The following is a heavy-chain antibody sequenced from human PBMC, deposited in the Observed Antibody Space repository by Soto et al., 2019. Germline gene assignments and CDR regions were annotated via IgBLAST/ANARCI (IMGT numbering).Heavy chain of an antibody. J-gene: IGHJ6*03. Sequence: EVPLVESGGDLVQPGRSLRLSCAASGFTFDDYAMHWVRQAPGKGLEWVSGISWNSGNIGYADSVKGRFTISRDNANNSLYLQMSRLGAEDTALYYCVKDMSPGEVSRSDYMDVWGKGTTVTVSS. V-gene: IGHV3-9*01. CDR1: GFTFDDYA. CDR2: ISWNSGNI. CDR3: VKDMSPGEVSRSDYMDV. D-gene: IGHD3-16*01.